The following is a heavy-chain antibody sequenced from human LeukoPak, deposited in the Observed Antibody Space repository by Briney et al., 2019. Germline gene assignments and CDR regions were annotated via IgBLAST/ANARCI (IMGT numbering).Heavy chain of an antibody. J-gene: IGHJ4*02. CDR2: DSGIGDNT. V-gene: IGHV3-23*01. CDR1: GFMFTSYA. Sequence: PGGSLRLSCAGSGFMFTSYALSWVRQAPGKGLEWVATDSGIGDNTHYADSVKGRFTISRDNSKNMVFLQMTSLRVEDTAVYYCAKVPSNGGNSDDFWGQGTQVTVSS. CDR3: AKVPSNGGNSDDF. D-gene: IGHD2-8*01.